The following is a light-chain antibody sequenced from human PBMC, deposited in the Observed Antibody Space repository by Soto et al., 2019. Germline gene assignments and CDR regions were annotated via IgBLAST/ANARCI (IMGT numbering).Light chain of an antibody. CDR1: RGIGNN. CDR2: ATS. V-gene: IGKV1-17*01. J-gene: IGKJ2*01. Sequence: DIQMTQSPSSLSASVGDRVTITCRASRGIGNNLGWYQQNPGVAPKRLIYATSTLESGVPSRFSGSGSWTEFTLTFSSLQPEDFATYYCLQHNVYPLTFGQGTKLEIK. CDR3: LQHNVYPLT.